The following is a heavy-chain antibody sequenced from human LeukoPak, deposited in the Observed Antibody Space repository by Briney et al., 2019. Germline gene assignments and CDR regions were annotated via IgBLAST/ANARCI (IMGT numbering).Heavy chain of an antibody. D-gene: IGHD3-22*01. CDR1: GGSISSSSYY. CDR3: ASHQSSGYSLYHFDY. CDR2: IYYSGST. Sequence: SETLSLTCTVSGGSISSSSYYWGWIRQPPGKGLEWIGSIYYSGSTYYNPSLKSRVTISVDTSKNQFSLKLSSVTAADTAVYYCASHQSSGYSLYHFDYWGQGTLVTVSS. J-gene: IGHJ4*02. V-gene: IGHV4-39*01.